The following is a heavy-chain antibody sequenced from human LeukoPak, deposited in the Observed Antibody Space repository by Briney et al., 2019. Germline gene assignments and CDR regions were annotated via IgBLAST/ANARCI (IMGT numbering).Heavy chain of an antibody. Sequence: GGSLRLSCAASGFTFSNAWMSWVRQAPGKGLVWISRINNDGSSTSYADSVKGRFTISRDDAKNTLYLQMNSLRAEDTAVYYCARVWSYYYFDYWGQGTLVTVSS. V-gene: IGHV3-74*01. J-gene: IGHJ4*02. CDR2: INNDGSST. CDR1: GFTFSNAW. D-gene: IGHD2-8*02. CDR3: ARVWSYYYFDY.